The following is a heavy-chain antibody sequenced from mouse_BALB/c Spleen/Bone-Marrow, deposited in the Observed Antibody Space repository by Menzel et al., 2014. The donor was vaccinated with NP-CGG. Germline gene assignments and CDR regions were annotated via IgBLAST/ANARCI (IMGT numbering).Heavy chain of an antibody. Sequence: QVQLQQSGPELVKPGASVKMSCKASGYTFTSYFIHWVKQRPGQGLEWIGWIYPGDGSTKYNEKFKGKTTLTADKSSSTAYMLLSSLTSEDSAIYFCAREDYYYGSGRAWFAYWGQGTLVTVSA. CDR1: GYTFTSYF. CDR2: IYPGDGST. V-gene: IGHV1S56*01. J-gene: IGHJ3*01. CDR3: AREDYYYGSGRAWFAY. D-gene: IGHD1-1*01.